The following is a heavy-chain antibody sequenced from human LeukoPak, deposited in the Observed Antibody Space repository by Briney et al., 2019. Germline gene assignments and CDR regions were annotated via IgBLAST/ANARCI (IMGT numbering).Heavy chain of an antibody. D-gene: IGHD3-10*01. CDR1: GFTFSSYA. Sequence: PGGSLRLSCAASGFTFSSYAMHWVRQAPGKGLEWGAVISYDGSNKYYADSVKARFTISRDNSNNTMYLQMNSLRAEDTAVSYCARDAGGAVRGVIEYYFDYWGQGTLVTVSS. CDR3: ARDAGGAVRGVIEYYFDY. V-gene: IGHV3-30*04. CDR2: ISYDGSNK. J-gene: IGHJ4*02.